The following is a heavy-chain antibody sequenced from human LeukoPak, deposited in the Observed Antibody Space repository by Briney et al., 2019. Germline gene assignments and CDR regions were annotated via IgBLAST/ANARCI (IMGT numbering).Heavy chain of an antibody. CDR2: IYPGDSDS. J-gene: IGHJ4*02. D-gene: IGHD4/OR15-4a*01. Sequence: GESLKISCKGSGYNFTSFWIGWVRQMPGRGLEWMGIIYPGDSDSRYSPSFQGQVTISADKSINTAYLQFISLKTSDTAMYYCARRGRLWTDSWGQGTLVTVSS. CDR3: ARRGRLWTDS. V-gene: IGHV5-51*01. CDR1: GYNFTSFW.